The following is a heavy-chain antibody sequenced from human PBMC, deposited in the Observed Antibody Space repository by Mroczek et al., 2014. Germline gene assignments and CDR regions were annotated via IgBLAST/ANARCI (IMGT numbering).Heavy chain of an antibody. J-gene: IGHJ4*02. CDR1: GGSISSGGYY. Sequence: QVQLQESGPGLVKPSQTLSLTCTVSGGSISSGGYYWSWIRQHPGKGLEWIGYIYYSGSTYYNPSLKSRVTISVDTSKNQFSLKLSSVTAADTAVYYCARGTGGMATEYYFDYWGQGTLVTVSS. CDR3: ARGTGGMATEYYFDY. CDR2: IYYSGST. V-gene: IGHV4-31*03. D-gene: IGHD5-24*01.